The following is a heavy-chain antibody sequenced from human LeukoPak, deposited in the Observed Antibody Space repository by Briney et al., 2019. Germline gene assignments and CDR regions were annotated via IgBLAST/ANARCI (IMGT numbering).Heavy chain of an antibody. J-gene: IGHJ4*01. CDR1: RHNFTTYW. V-gene: IGHV5-51*01. CDR2: IYPEDSDA. Sequence: GESLKISCQGSRHNFTTYWIGWVRQMPGKGLEWMGIIYPEDSDARYSPSFQGHVTISADKSISTAYLQWGSLRASDTATYYCARRGSPSSHFDSWGRGTLVIVSS. D-gene: IGHD3-10*01. CDR3: ARRGSPSSHFDS.